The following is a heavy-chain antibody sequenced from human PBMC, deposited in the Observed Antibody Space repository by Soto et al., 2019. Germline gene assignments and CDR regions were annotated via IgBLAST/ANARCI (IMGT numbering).Heavy chain of an antibody. CDR3: GRDPIGGGAPYYFDF. CDR2: INPNTGGT. Sequence: QVQLVQSGAEVRKPGASVKVSCEASGYTFTDYYIHWVRQAPGQGLEWLGWINPNTGGTNSAQKFQGRVTMTRDTSISTAYMEVSSLTSDDTAVYYCGRDPIGGGAPYYFDFWGQGTLVTVSS. CDR1: GYTFTDYY. J-gene: IGHJ4*02. V-gene: IGHV1-2*02. D-gene: IGHD3-16*01.